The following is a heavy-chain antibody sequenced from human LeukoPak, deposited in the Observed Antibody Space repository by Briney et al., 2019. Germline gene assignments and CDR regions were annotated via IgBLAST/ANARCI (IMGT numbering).Heavy chain of an antibody. CDR3: TTGAYDILTGYYHWYFDL. V-gene: IGHV3-15*01. D-gene: IGHD3-9*01. CDR2: IKSKTDGGTT. CDR1: GFTFTNAW. J-gene: IGHJ2*01. Sequence: GGSLRLSCAASGFTFTNAWMSWVRQAPGRGLEWVGRIKSKTDGGTTDYAAPVKGRFTISRDDSKNTLYLQMNSLKTEDTAVYYCTTGAYDILTGYYHWYFDLWGRGTLVTVSS.